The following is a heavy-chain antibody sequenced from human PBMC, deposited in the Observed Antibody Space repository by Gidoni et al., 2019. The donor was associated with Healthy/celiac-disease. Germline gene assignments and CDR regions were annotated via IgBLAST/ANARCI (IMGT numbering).Heavy chain of an antibody. D-gene: IGHD3-3*01. V-gene: IGHV4-34*01. CDR2: INHSCST. CDR3: ARGGYYDFWSGYSSNYFDY. Sequence: QVQLQQWGAGLLRPSETLSLTCAVYGGSFSGYYWSCIRQPPVIVLEWIGEINHSCSTNYNPSIKSLVTISVDTSKNQFSLKLSSVTAADTAVYYCARGGYYDFWSGYSSNYFDYWGQGTLVTVSS. J-gene: IGHJ4*02. CDR1: GGSFSGYY.